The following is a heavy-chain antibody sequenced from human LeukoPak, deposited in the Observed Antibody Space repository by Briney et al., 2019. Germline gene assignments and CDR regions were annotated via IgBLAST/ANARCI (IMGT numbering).Heavy chain of an antibody. CDR2: ISVDGTLI. CDR3: AKVDGSSLSRARFDY. CDR1: GFTFTTYA. D-gene: IGHD6-6*01. Sequence: GGSLRLSSASSGFTFTTYAVNWVRQAPGKGLGWVSTISVDGTLIYSVDSVKGWFTISREHSKSTVYPQMNSLRAEDTAIYYSAKVDGSSLSRARFDYWGPGTLVTVSS. J-gene: IGHJ4*02. V-gene: IGHV3-23*01.